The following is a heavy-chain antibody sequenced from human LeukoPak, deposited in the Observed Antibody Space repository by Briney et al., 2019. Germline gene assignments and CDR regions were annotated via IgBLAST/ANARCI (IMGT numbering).Heavy chain of an antibody. J-gene: IGHJ4*02. D-gene: IGHD3-10*01. CDR1: GFTFSSYW. CDR3: ARGKDLLLWFGESDY. V-gene: IGHV3-7*01. Sequence: PGGSLRLSCAASGFTFSSYWMSWVRHAPGKGLEWVANIKQDGSEKYYVDSVKGRFTISRDNAKNSLYLQMNSLRAEDTAVYYCARGKDLLLWFGESDYWGQGTLVTVSS. CDR2: IKQDGSEK.